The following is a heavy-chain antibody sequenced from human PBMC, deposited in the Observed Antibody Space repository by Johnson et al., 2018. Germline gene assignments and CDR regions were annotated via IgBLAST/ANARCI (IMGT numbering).Heavy chain of an antibody. CDR2: TSNDEGIK. V-gene: IGHV3-30*03. J-gene: IGHJ1*01. D-gene: IGHD3-10*01. CDR1: GFSFSNHV. Sequence: QLLESGGGVVQPGGSLRLSCSASGFSFSNHVMHWVRQAPGKGLEWVAVTSNDEGIKYYEDSVKGRFTISRDNSKGTLYLQINSLRAEDTAVYYCATGAISGVIYREFCQHWGQGTLVTVSS. CDR3: ATGAISGVIYREFCQH.